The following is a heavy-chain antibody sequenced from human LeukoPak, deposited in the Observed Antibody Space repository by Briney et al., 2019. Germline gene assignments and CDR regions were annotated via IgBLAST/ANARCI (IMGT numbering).Heavy chain of an antibody. V-gene: IGHV4-4*07. CDR2: IYTSGST. D-gene: IGHD3-10*01. J-gene: IGHJ4*02. Sequence: SETLSLTCTVSGGSISSYYWSWIRQPAGKGLEWIGRIYTSGSTNYNPSLKSRVTISVDTSKNQFSLKLSSVTAADTAVYYCARVKVRRSFNGGYYFDYWGQGTLVTVSS. CDR1: GGSISSYY. CDR3: ARVKVRRSFNGGYYFDY.